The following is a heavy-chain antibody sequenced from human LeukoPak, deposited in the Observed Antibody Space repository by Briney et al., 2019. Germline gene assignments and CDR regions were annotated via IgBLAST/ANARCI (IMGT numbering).Heavy chain of an antibody. CDR1: GGTFSSYA. CDR3: ARDPYDSSGYLFDY. Sequence: SVKVSCKASGGTFSSYAISWVRQAPGQGLEWMGGIIAIFGTANYAQKFQGRVTITADESTSTAYMELSRLRSDDTAGYYCARDPYDSSGYLFDYWGQGTLVTVSS. J-gene: IGHJ4*02. CDR2: IIAIFGTA. D-gene: IGHD3-22*01. V-gene: IGHV1-69*13.